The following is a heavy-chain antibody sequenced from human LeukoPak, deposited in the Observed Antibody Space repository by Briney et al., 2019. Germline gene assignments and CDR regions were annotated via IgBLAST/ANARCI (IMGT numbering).Heavy chain of an antibody. Sequence: ASVKVSCKASGCTFSSYAISWVRQAPGLGLEWMGVIIPIFGTANYAQKFQGRVTITADESTSTAYMELSSLRSEDTAVYYCARGSGSPWASFDYWGQGTLVTVSS. J-gene: IGHJ4*02. CDR2: IIPIFGTA. CDR3: ARGSGSPWASFDY. V-gene: IGHV1-69*13. CDR1: GCTFSSYA. D-gene: IGHD1-26*01.